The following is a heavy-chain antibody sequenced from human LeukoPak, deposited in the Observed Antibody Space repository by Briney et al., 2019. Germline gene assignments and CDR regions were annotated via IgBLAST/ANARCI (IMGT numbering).Heavy chain of an antibody. CDR1: EYTFTGYY. J-gene: IGHJ4*02. V-gene: IGHV1-2*02. CDR3: ARVGFGELLNDY. Sequence: ASVKVSCKASEYTFTGYYMHWVRQAPGQGLGWMGWINPNSGGTSYAQKFQGRVTMTRDTSISTAYMELSRLRSDDTAVYYCARVGFGELLNDYWGQGTLVTVSS. D-gene: IGHD3-10*01. CDR2: INPNSGGT.